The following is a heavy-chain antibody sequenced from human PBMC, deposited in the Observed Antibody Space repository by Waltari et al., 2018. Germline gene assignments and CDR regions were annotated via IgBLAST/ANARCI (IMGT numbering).Heavy chain of an antibody. CDR3: ATGPAAWWAFDV. CDR2: MNPNNGDT. D-gene: IGHD2-8*02. CDR1: GHPFTSSH. Sequence: QVQLVQSGPEVREPGASVTVSCQAPGHPFTSSHLNWVTPAPGEGLEGIGWMNPNNGDTAFAQKLQGRVTLARNTSISTAYMELSSLTSDDTAMYYCATGPAAWWAFDVWGQGTMVAVSS. V-gene: IGHV1-8*01. J-gene: IGHJ3*01.